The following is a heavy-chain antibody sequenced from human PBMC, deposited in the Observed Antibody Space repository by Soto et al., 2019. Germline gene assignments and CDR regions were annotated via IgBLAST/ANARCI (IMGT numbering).Heavy chain of an antibody. CDR1: GFTFSSYN. CDR3: ARWNGVYESPNYYYGMDV. CDR2: ISSSSSTI. D-gene: IGHD2-8*01. J-gene: IGHJ6*02. Sequence: GGSLRLSCAASGFTFSSYNMNWVRQAPGKGLGWVAYISSSSSTIYYADSVKGRFTISRDNSKNSLYLLMNSLRDEDTAVYYCARWNGVYESPNYYYGMDVWGQGTTVTVSS. V-gene: IGHV3-48*02.